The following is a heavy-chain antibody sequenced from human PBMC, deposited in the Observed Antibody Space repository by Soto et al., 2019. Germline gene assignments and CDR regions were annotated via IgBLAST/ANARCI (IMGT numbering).Heavy chain of an antibody. D-gene: IGHD2-21*02. V-gene: IGHV1-3*01. CDR2: INAGNGNT. Sequence: QVHLVQSGAEVKKPGASVMVSCKASGYTFTRYDMHWVRQAPGQRLEWMGWINAGNGNTKYSQKFQGRVTITRDTSASTVYLELSSLRSEDTAVYYCARVLGNCGGDCSPGVNWGQGTLVTVSS. CDR1: GYTFTRYD. CDR3: ARVLGNCGGDCSPGVN. J-gene: IGHJ4*02.